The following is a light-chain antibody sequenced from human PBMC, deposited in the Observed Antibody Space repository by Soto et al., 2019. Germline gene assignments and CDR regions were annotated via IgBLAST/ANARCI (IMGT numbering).Light chain of an antibody. Sequence: EIVLTQSPGTLSLSPGERATLSCRASQSVSSTYLAWYQQRPGQAPRLLIYEASTRATDIPDRFSGSGSGTDFTLTISRLEPEDFAVYYCQQYGSSPITFGQGTRLEIK. CDR3: QQYGSSPIT. J-gene: IGKJ5*01. CDR1: QSVSSTY. V-gene: IGKV3-20*01. CDR2: EAS.